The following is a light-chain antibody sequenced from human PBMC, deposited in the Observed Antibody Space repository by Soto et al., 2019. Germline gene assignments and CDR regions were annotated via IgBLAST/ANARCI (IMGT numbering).Light chain of an antibody. Sequence: DIQMTQSPSTLSASVGDRVTITCRASQSISPWLAWYQQKPGTAPKLLIYKASNLQSGVPSRFSGSGSGTEFTLTISSLQPDDFATYYCQQYNSYLWTFGQGTKVEIK. J-gene: IGKJ1*01. CDR3: QQYNSYLWT. CDR1: QSISPW. CDR2: KAS. V-gene: IGKV1-5*03.